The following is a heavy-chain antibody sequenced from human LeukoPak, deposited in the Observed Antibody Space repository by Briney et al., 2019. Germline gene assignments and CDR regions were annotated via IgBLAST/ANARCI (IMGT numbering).Heavy chain of an antibody. V-gene: IGHV1-18*01. CDR1: GYTFTSYG. CDR3: ARVSPYYDFWSGYTYGMDV. D-gene: IGHD3-3*01. J-gene: IGHJ6*02. CDR2: ISAYNGNT. Sequence: GASVKVSCKASGYTFTSYGISWVRQAPGQGLEWMGWISAYNGNTNYAQKLQGRVTVTTDTSTSTAYMELRSLRSDDTAVYYCARVSPYYDFWSGYTYGMDVWGQGTTVTVSS.